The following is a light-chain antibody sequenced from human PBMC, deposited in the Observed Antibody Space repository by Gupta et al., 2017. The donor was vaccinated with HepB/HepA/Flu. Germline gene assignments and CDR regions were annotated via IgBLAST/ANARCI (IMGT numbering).Light chain of an antibody. Sequence: IVLTQSPGTLSLSPGERATLSCRASQSVSSSYLAWYQQKPGQAPRLLIYGASSRATGIPDRFCGSGSGTDFTLTISSLEPEDFAVYYCQQYGSSTPSTFGQGTKVEIK. CDR2: GAS. V-gene: IGKV3-20*01. CDR3: QQYGSSTPST. CDR1: QSVSSSY. J-gene: IGKJ1*01.